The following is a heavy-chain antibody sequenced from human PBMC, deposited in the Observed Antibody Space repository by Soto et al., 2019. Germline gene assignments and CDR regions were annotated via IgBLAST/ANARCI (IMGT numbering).Heavy chain of an antibody. D-gene: IGHD4-17*01. CDR2: IIPPFTTP. J-gene: IGHJ5*02. CDR3: ARVPATVTPWFDP. CDR1: GDTFSSYA. Sequence: SVKVSCKASGDTFSSYAISWVRQAPGQGLEWMGEIIPPFTTPNYAQKFQGRVTITADESTNTVYMELSSLRSEDTAVYYCARVPATVTPWFDPWGQGTLVTVSS. V-gene: IGHV1-69*13.